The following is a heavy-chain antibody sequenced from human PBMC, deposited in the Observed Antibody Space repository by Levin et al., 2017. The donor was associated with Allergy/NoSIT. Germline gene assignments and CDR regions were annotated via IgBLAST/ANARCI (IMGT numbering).Heavy chain of an antibody. D-gene: IGHD2-2*01. CDR2: IYYSGST. CDR1: GGSISSSSYY. V-gene: IGHV4-39*07. J-gene: IGHJ5*02. Sequence: PSETLSLTCTVSGGSISSSSYYWGWIRQPPGKGLEWIGSIYYSGSTYYNPSLKSRVTISVDTSKNQFSLKLSSVTAADTAVYYCARDREGVFEVPAAFDPWGQGTLVTVSS. CDR3: ARDREGVFEVPAAFDP.